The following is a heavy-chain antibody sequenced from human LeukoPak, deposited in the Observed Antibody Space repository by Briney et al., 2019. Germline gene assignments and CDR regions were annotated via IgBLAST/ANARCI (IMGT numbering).Heavy chain of an antibody. V-gene: IGHV1-69*13. D-gene: IGHD3-9*01. CDR2: IIPIFGTA. Sequence: SVKVSCKASGGTFSSYAIYWVRQAPGQGLEWMGGIIPIFGTASYAQKFQGRVTITADESTRTAYMELSSLRSEDTAVYYCARSPLRYFEYGYYYGLDVWGQGTTVTVSS. CDR1: GGTFSSYA. CDR3: ARSPLRYFEYGYYYGLDV. J-gene: IGHJ6*02.